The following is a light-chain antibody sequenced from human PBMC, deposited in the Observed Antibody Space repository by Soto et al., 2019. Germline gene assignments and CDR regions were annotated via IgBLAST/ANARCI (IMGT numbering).Light chain of an antibody. Sequence: DIVMTQTPLSLSVTPGQPASISCRSSQSLLHRDGRTYLYWYLQKPGQPPQGLIYEVSNRFSGVPDRFTGSGSGTEFTLKISRVEAEDVGIFYCMPTIVPHSFGQGTKLEIK. CDR2: EVS. J-gene: IGKJ2*03. CDR3: MPTIVPHS. CDR1: QSLLHRDGRTY. V-gene: IGKV2D-29*01.